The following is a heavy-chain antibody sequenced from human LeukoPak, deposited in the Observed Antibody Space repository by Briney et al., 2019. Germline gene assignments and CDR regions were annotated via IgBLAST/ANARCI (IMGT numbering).Heavy chain of an antibody. CDR2: IGASGTT. V-gene: IGHV3-23*01. J-gene: IGHJ4*02. Sequence: GGSLRLSCAASGFTLSSYAMSGVRQAPGKGLEWISVIGASGTTYYLDSVKGRFTISRDSSRNTLNLEMNSLRAEDTAVYYCARRVATSTYLDYWGQGTLVTVSS. CDR1: GFTLSSYA. CDR3: ARRVATSTYLDY. D-gene: IGHD5-12*01.